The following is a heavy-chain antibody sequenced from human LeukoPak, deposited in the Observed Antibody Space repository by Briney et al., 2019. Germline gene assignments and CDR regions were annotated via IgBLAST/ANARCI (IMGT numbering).Heavy chain of an antibody. V-gene: IGHV3-7*01. Sequence: GGSLRLSCAAPGFTFSSYWMSWVRQAPGKGREWVANIKQDGSEKYYVDSVKGRFTISRDNAKNSLYLQMNSLRAEDTAVYYCARKSRLVGAIDYWGQGTLVTVSS. CDR3: ARKSRLVGAIDY. CDR2: IKQDGSEK. J-gene: IGHJ4*02. CDR1: GFTFSSYW. D-gene: IGHD1-26*01.